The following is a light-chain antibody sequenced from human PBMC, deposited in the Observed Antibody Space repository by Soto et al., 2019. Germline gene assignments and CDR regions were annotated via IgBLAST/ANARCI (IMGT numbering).Light chain of an antibody. V-gene: IGLV2-14*01. Sequence: QSVLTQPASVSGSPGQSITISCTGTSSDVGGYNYVSWYQQHPGKAPKLIIYEVSHRPSGVSNRFSGSKSGNTASLTISGLQAEDESDYYCISNTISSTLLFGGGTKVTVL. J-gene: IGLJ2*01. CDR3: ISNTISSTLL. CDR2: EVS. CDR1: SSDVGGYNY.